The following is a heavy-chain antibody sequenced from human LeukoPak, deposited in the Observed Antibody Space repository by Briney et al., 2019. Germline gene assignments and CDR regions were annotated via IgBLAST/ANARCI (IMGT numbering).Heavy chain of an antibody. Sequence: PSETLSLTCTVSGASTSVSNHYWAWIRQPPGKGLEWIGTMSYSGDTYFSPSLKGRVAIFADTSNNQVSLVVNSVTAADTAVYYCARKQIGTTLDFWGQGALVIVSS. J-gene: IGHJ4*02. CDR1: GASTSVSNHY. V-gene: IGHV4-39*01. CDR3: ARKQIGTTLDF. D-gene: IGHD1-1*01. CDR2: MSYSGDT.